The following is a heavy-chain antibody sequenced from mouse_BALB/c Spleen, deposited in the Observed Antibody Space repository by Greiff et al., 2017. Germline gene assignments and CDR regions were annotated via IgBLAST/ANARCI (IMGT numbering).Heavy chain of an antibody. J-gene: IGHJ4*01. CDR2: ISSGGGST. V-gene: IGHV5-12-1*01. Sequence: DVHLVESGGGLVKPGGSLKLSCAASGFAFSSYDMSWVRQTPEKRLEWVAYISSGGGSTYYPDTVKGRFTISRDNAKNTLYLQMSSLKSEDTAMYYCARHSIYDGYYAAMDYWGQGTSVTVSS. CDR3: ARHSIYDGYYAAMDY. CDR1: GFAFSSYD. D-gene: IGHD2-3*01.